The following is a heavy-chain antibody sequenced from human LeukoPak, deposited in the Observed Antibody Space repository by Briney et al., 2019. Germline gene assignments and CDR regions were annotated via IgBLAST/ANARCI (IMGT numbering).Heavy chain of an antibody. J-gene: IGHJ4*02. CDR1: GYSISSGYY. Sequence: SETLSLTCTVSGYSISSGYYWGWIRQPPGKGLEWIGSIYHSGSTYYNPSLKSRVTISVDTSKNQFSLKLSSVTAADTAVYYCARGDTMIVNWGQGTPVTVSS. CDR3: ARGDTMIVN. V-gene: IGHV4-38-2*02. D-gene: IGHD3-22*01. CDR2: IYHSGST.